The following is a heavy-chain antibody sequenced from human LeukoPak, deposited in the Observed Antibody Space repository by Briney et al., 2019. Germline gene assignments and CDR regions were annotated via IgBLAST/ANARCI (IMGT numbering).Heavy chain of an antibody. CDR2: ISGSGGST. CDR3: AKGSRAVAGPPLATYNWFDP. J-gene: IGHJ5*02. CDR1: GFTFSSYA. V-gene: IGHV3-23*01. Sequence: GGSLRLSCAASGFTFSSYAMSWVRQAPGKGLEWVSAISGSGGSTYYADSVKGRFTISRDNSKNTLYLQMNSLRAEDTAVYYCAKGSRAVAGPPLATYNWFDPWGQGTLVTVPS. D-gene: IGHD6-19*01.